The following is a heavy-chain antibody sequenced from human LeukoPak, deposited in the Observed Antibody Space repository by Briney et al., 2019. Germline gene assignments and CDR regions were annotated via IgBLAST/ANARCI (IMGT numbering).Heavy chain of an antibody. CDR1: GGSISSY. J-gene: IGHJ3*02. V-gene: IGHV4-59*01. Sequence: SETLSLTCTVSGGSISSYWSWIRQPPGKGLEWIGYIYYSGSTNYNPSLKSRVTISVDTSKNQFSLKLSSVTAADTAVYYCARSSSSWYWDAFDIWGQGTMVTVSS. CDR2: IYYSGST. CDR3: ARSSSSWYWDAFDI. D-gene: IGHD6-13*01.